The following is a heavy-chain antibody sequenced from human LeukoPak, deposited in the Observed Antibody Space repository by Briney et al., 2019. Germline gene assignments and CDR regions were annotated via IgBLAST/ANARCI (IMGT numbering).Heavy chain of an antibody. D-gene: IGHD3-22*01. Sequence: GGSLRLSCAASGFTFSSYAMHWVRQAPGKGLVWVPVISYDGSNKYYADSVKGRFTISRDNSKNTLYLQMNSLRAEDTAVYYCARAPGYYDSSGYFDYWGQGTLVTVSS. J-gene: IGHJ4*02. CDR3: ARAPGYYDSSGYFDY. CDR2: ISYDGSNK. CDR1: GFTFSSYA. V-gene: IGHV3-30-3*01.